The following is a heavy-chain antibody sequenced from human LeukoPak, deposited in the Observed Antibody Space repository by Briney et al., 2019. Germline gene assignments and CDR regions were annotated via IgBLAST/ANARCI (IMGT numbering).Heavy chain of an antibody. J-gene: IGHJ5*02. CDR2: ISTYNGNT. Sequence: ASVKVSCKASGYTFSSYGISWVRQAPGQGLEWMGWISTYNGNTNYAQKLQGRVTMTTDTSTSTAYMELRSLRSDDTAVYYCARDQMAANWFDPWGQGTLVTVSS. V-gene: IGHV1-18*01. D-gene: IGHD2-8*01. CDR1: GYTFSSYG. CDR3: ARDQMAANWFDP.